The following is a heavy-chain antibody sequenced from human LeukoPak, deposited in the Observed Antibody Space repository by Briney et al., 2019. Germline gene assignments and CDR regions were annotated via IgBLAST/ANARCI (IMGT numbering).Heavy chain of an antibody. CDR1: GYTLTELS. V-gene: IGHV1-24*01. J-gene: IGHJ6*03. CDR2: FDPEDGET. CDR3: ARSYGGAARDYYYYYMDV. Sequence: ASVKVSCKVSGYTLTELSMHWVRQAPGKGLEWMGGFDPEDGETIYAQKFQGRVTMTEDTSTDTAYMELSSLRSEDTAVYYCARSYGGAARDYYYYYMDVWGKGTTVTVSS. D-gene: IGHD6-6*01.